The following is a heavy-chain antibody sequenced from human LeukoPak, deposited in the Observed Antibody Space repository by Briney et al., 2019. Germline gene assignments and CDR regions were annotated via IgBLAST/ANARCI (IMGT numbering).Heavy chain of an antibody. D-gene: IGHD3-10*01. Sequence: SETLSLTCAVYGGSFSGYYWSWIRQPPGKGLEWIGEINHSGSTNYNPSLKSRVTISVDTSKNQFSLKLSSVTAADTAVYYSARLGPYYYGSGSLEDYWGQGTLVTVSS. V-gene: IGHV4-34*01. J-gene: IGHJ4*02. CDR3: ARLGPYYYGSGSLEDY. CDR2: INHSGST. CDR1: GGSFSGYY.